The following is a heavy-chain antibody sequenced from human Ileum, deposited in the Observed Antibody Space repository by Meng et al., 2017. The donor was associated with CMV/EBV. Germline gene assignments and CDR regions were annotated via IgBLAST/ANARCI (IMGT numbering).Heavy chain of an antibody. V-gene: IGHV4-30-4*01. CDR2: IYYSGST. CDR3: ARKPSGAGRFDY. Sequence: QVQLQESGPGLVKPSMTLSLTWAVSGDSISSGGYYWSWIRQPPGKGLEWIGYIYYSGSTYYNPSLKSRVTISVDTSKNQFSLRLSSVTAADTAVYYCARKPSGAGRFDYWGQGTLVTVSS. CDR1: GDSISSGGYY. D-gene: IGHD1-14*01. J-gene: IGHJ4*02.